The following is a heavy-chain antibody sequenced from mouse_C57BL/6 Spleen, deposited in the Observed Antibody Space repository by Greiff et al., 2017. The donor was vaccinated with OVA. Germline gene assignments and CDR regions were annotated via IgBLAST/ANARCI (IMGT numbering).Heavy chain of an antibody. Sequence: QVQLKQSGPGLVQPSQSLSITCTVSGFSLTIYGVHWVRQSPGKGLEWLGVIWRGGSTDYNAAFMSRLSITKDNSKSQVFFKMNSLQADDTAIYYCAKNYYGRETPYFDVWGTGTTVTVSS. V-gene: IGHV2-5*01. CDR2: IWRGGST. J-gene: IGHJ1*03. D-gene: IGHD1-1*01. CDR1: GFSLTIYG. CDR3: AKNYYGRETPYFDV.